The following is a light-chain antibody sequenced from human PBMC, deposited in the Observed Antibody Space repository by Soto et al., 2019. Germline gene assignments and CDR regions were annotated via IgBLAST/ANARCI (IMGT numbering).Light chain of an antibody. CDR3: TSYTSGSTSP. CDR1: SSDVGAYNS. J-gene: IGLJ1*01. Sequence: QSALSQPASVSGSPGQSITISCTGTSSDVGAYNSVSWYQHHPGKAPKLMIYDVSSRPSGVSNRFSGSKSGNTASLTISGLQAEDEADYYCTSYTSGSTSPFGTATKLTVL. V-gene: IGLV2-14*03. CDR2: DVS.